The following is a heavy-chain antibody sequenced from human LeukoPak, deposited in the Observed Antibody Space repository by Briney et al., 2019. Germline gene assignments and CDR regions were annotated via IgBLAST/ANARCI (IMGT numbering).Heavy chain of an antibody. V-gene: IGHV1-69*04. CDR3: AGVGIAAAGTWFDP. D-gene: IGHD6-13*01. Sequence: SVKVSFKASGGTFISYAISWVRQAPGQGREWMGRIIPILGIANYAQKFQGRVTITSDKSTSTAYMELSSLRSEDTAVYYCAGVGIAAAGTWFDPWGQGTLVTVSS. J-gene: IGHJ5*02. CDR2: IIPILGIA. CDR1: GGTFISYA.